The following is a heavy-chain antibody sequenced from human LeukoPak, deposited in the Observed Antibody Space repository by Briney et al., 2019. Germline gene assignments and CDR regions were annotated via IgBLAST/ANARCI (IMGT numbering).Heavy chain of an antibody. Sequence: ASVKVSCKVSGYTLTELSMHWVRQAPGKGLEWMGGFDPEDGETIYAQKFQGRVTMTEDTSTDTAYMELSSLRSEDTAVYYCATPSHCSSTSCYKAMGAFDIWGQGTMVTVSS. J-gene: IGHJ3*02. CDR3: ATPSHCSSTSCYKAMGAFDI. D-gene: IGHD2-2*02. V-gene: IGHV1-24*01. CDR1: GYTLTELS. CDR2: FDPEDGET.